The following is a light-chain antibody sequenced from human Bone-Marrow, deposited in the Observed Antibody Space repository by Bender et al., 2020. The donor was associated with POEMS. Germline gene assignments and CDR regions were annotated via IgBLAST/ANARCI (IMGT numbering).Light chain of an antibody. CDR1: GSNIGGYP. CDR2: TNN. CDR3: SSYAGLDIYV. Sequence: QSVLTQPPSVSGTPGQRVTISCSGSGSNIGGYPVNWYQQLPGTAPRLLIYTNNERPSGVPDRFSGSKSGTSASLAITGLQAEDEAEYYCSSYAGLDIYVFGSGTTVTVL. V-gene: IGLV1-44*01. J-gene: IGLJ1*01.